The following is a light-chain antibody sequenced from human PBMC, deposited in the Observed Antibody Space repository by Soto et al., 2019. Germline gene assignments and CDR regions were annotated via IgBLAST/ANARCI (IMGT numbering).Light chain of an antibody. J-gene: IGKJ4*01. Sequence: EIVLTQSPATLSLSPWEIATLSCKASQSISNYLAWYQQKPDQAPRLLIYDASNRATGIPTRFSGSGSGTNFTLNISSIEPDDLTVYYCQLRSNRHPEHTFGGGTKVEMK. CDR2: DAS. CDR3: QLRSNRHPEHT. V-gene: IGKV3-11*01. CDR1: QSISNY.